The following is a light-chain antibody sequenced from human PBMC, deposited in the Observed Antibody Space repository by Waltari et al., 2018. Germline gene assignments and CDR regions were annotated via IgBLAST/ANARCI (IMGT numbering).Light chain of an antibody. CDR2: AAS. J-gene: IGKJ1*01. CDR3: QQYNNWPRT. CDR1: QCVSSN. V-gene: IGKV3-15*01. Sequence: EIVMTQSPDTLSVSPGERATLPCRASQCVSSNLAWYQQKPGQAPRLRSYAASTRGTGIPARFSGSGSGTEFTLTISSLQSEDFAVYYCQQYNNWPRTFGQGAKVEIK.